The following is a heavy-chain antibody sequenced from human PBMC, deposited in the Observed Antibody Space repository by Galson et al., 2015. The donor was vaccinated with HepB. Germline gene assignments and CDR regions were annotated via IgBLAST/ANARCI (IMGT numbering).Heavy chain of an antibody. D-gene: IGHD3-3*01. CDR1: GGTFSSYA. J-gene: IGHJ5*02. V-gene: IGHV1-69*13. CDR2: IIPIFGTA. CDR3: ARDSDYDFWSGYRPLYNWFDP. Sequence: SVKVSCKASGGTFSSYAISWVRQAPGQGLEWMGGIIPIFGTANYAQKFQGRVTITADESTSTAYMELSSLRSEDTAVYYCARDSDYDFWSGYRPLYNWFDPWGQGTLVTVSS.